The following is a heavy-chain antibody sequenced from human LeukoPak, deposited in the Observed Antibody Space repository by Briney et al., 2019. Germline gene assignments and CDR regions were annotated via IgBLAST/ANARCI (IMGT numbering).Heavy chain of an antibody. CDR2: IRDDGSNK. Sequence: PGGSLRLSCAASGFTFSSHDMHWVRQAPGKGLEWMTFIRDDGSNKYYADSVKGQFTISRDNSKNKLYLQMKSLRPEDTAVYYCATDVGPYYYDSSGYSYLNYWGQRTLVTVSS. V-gene: IGHV3-30*02. D-gene: IGHD3-22*01. CDR3: ATDVGPYYYDSSGYSYLNY. J-gene: IGHJ4*02. CDR1: GFTFSSHD.